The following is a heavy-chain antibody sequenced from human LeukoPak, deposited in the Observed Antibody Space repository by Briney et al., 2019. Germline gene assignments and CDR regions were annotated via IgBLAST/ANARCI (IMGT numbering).Heavy chain of an antibody. CDR1: GYTLTELS. Sequence: ASVKVSCKVSGYTLTELSMHWVRQAPGKGLEWMGGFDPEDGETIYAQKFQGSVTMTEDTSTDTAYMELSSLRSEDTAVYYCATDAYDSSGYYSFDYWGQGTLVTVSS. CDR2: FDPEDGET. J-gene: IGHJ4*02. D-gene: IGHD3-22*01. V-gene: IGHV1-24*01. CDR3: ATDAYDSSGYYSFDY.